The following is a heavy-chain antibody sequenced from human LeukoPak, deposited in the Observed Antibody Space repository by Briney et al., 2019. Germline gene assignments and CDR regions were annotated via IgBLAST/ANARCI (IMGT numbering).Heavy chain of an antibody. V-gene: IGHV3-23*01. J-gene: IGHJ4*02. Sequence: PGGSLRLSCAASGFTFSSYAMSWVRQAPGKGLEWVSAISGSGGSTYYADSVKGRFTISRDNSKNTLYLQMNSLRAEDTAVYYCAKFRPNYHDSSGYYFDYWGQGTLVTVSS. D-gene: IGHD3-22*01. CDR1: GFTFSSYA. CDR3: AKFRPNYHDSSGYYFDY. CDR2: ISGSGGST.